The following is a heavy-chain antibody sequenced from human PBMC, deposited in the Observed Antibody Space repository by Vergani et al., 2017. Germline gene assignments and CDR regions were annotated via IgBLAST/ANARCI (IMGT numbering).Heavy chain of an antibody. CDR3: ARSYRNGHWELPFADDAFDI. Sequence: EVQLVESGGGPVKPGGSLRLSCAASGFTFSSYSMNWVRQAPGKGLEWVSSISSSSSYIYYADSVKGRFTISRDNAKNSLYLQMNSLRAEDTAVYYCARSYRNGHWELPFADDAFDIWGQGTMVTVSS. CDR1: GFTFSSYS. J-gene: IGHJ3*02. V-gene: IGHV3-21*01. D-gene: IGHD1-26*01. CDR2: ISSSSSYI.